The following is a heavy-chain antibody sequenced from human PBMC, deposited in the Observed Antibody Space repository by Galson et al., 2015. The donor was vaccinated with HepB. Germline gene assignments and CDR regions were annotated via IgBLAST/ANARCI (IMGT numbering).Heavy chain of an antibody. V-gene: IGHV6-1*01. CDR3: AREVAGTYCFDY. CDR1: GDSVSSHSAA. J-gene: IGHJ4*02. CDR2: TYYRSRWYN. D-gene: IGHD6-19*01. Sequence: CAISGDSVSSHSAAWNWIRQSPSRGLEWLGRTYYRSRWYNDYAVSVNSRIIIAPDTSENQVSLQLSSVTPEDTAVYYCAREVAGTYCFDYWGQGTLVTVSS.